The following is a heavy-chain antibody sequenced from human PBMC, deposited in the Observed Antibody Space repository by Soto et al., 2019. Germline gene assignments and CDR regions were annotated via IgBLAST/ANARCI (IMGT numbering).Heavy chain of an antibody. CDR2: ISYDGSNK. CDR1: GFTFSSYA. V-gene: IGHV3-30-3*01. CDR3: ARDRRPRYYDIFSALGYGMDV. D-gene: IGHD3-9*01. Sequence: PGGSLRLSGAASGFTFSSYAMDWVRQAPGKGLESVAVISYDGSNKYYADSVKGRFTISRDNSKNTLYLQMNSLRAEDTAVYYCARDRRPRYYDIFSALGYGMDVWGQGTTVTVSS. J-gene: IGHJ6*02.